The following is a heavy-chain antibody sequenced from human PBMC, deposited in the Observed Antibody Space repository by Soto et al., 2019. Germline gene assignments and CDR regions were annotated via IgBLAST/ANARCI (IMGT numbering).Heavy chain of an antibody. J-gene: IGHJ5*02. CDR1: GYSFTSYW. D-gene: IGHD2-2*01. V-gene: IGHV5-10-1*01. CDR2: IDPSDSYT. CDR3: ARTDIVVVHWFDP. Sequence: PGESLKISCKGSGYSFTSYWISWVRQMPGKGLEWMGRIDPSDSYTNYSPSFQGHVTISADKSISTAYLQWSSLKASDTAMYYCARTDIVVVHWFDPWGQGTLVTVSS.